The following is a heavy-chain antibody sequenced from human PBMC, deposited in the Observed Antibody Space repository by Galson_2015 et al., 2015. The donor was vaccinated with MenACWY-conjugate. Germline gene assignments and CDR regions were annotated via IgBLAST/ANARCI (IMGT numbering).Heavy chain of an antibody. V-gene: IGHV3-21*01. D-gene: IGHD6-13*01. J-gene: IGHJ4*02. CDR1: GFTFSSYS. CDR3: ARRTTSSWREIDY. CDR2: ISGSSSYI. Sequence: SLRLSCAASGFTFSSYSMNWVRQAPGKGLEWVSSISGSSSYIYYAGSVKGRFTISRDNAKNSLYLQMNSLRAEDTAVYFCARRTTSSWREIDYWGQGTLVTVSS.